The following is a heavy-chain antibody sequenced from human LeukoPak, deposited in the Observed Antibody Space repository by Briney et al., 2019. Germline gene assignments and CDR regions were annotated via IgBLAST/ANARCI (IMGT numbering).Heavy chain of an antibody. J-gene: IGHJ3*02. CDR3: AKSLRAAAVTGAYDI. V-gene: IGHV3-23*01. D-gene: IGHD6-13*01. CDR2: FRASDDTT. CDR1: GFTFSNYE. Sequence: PGGSLTLSCAASGFTFSNYEMSWVRQAAGKGLEWVSRFRASDDTTYYADSVKGRLITSRDNPKNTMYLQMNSLGAEDTAGYYCAKSLRAAAVTGAYDIGGRGTRATVSS.